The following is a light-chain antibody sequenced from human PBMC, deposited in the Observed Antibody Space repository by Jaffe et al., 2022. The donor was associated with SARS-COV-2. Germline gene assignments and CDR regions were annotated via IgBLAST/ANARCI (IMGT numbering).Light chain of an antibody. J-gene: IGLJ3*02. CDR1: SSDVGGYDY. V-gene: IGLV2-14*03. CDR3: SSYTSGRNWV. Sequence: QSALTQPASVSGSPGQSITISCTGTSSDVGGYDYVSWYQHQSGKAPKLMIYDVSNRPSGVSNRFSGSKSGNTASLTISGLQAEDEADYYCSSYTSGRNWVFGGGTKLTVL. CDR2: DVS.